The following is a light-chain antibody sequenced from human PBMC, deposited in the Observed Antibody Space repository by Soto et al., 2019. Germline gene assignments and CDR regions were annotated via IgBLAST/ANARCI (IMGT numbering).Light chain of an antibody. CDR1: QSVSSY. CDR2: DAS. Sequence: EIVLTQSPATLSLSPGDRATLSCRASQSVSSYLAWYQQKPGQAPRLLIYDASNRATGIPARFSGSGSGTDLTITISSLQSEDFEVYYCQQYNNWPWTFGQGTKVDIK. CDR3: QQYNNWPWT. V-gene: IGKV3-11*01. J-gene: IGKJ1*01.